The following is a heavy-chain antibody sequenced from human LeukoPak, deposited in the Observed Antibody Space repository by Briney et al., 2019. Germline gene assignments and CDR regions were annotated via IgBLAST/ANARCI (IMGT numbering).Heavy chain of an antibody. CDR3: AEEGPGGIAVPATGDWFDP. J-gene: IGHJ5*02. Sequence: SETLSLTCSVSGGSISSSGDYWGWIRQPPGKGLEWIGNIYYSGSAYYNPSLKSRVTISVDTSKNHFSLKLNSVTAADTAVYYCAEEGPGGIAVPATGDWFDPWGQGTLVTVSS. V-gene: IGHV4-39*07. D-gene: IGHD6-19*01. CDR2: IYYSGSA. CDR1: GGSISSSGDY.